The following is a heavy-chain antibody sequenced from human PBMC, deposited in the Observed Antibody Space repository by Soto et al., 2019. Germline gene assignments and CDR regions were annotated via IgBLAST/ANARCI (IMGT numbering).Heavy chain of an antibody. CDR3: ASDLRGYSGYDYYYYYGMDV. J-gene: IGHJ6*02. CDR2: ISYDGSNK. Sequence: QVQLVETGGGVVQPGRSLRLSCAASGFTFSSYAMHWVRQAPGTGLEWVAVISYDGSNKYYADSVKGRFTISRDNSKNTLYLQMNSLRAEDTAVYYCASDLRGYSGYDYYYYYGMDVWGQGTTVTVSS. D-gene: IGHD5-12*01. V-gene: IGHV3-30-3*01. CDR1: GFTFSSYA.